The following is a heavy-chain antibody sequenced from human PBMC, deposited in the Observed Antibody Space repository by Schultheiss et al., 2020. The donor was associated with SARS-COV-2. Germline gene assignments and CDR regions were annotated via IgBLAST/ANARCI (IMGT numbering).Heavy chain of an antibody. CDR3: ARDHSGHDY. CDR2: ISYDGSNK. V-gene: IGHV3-30*04. D-gene: IGHD1-26*01. Sequence: GGSLRLSCAASGFTFSSYAMHWVRQAPGKGLEWVAVISYDGSNKYYADSVKGRFTISRDNAKNTLYLQMNSLRAEDTAVYYCARDHSGHDYWGQGTLVTVSS. J-gene: IGHJ4*02. CDR1: GFTFSSYA.